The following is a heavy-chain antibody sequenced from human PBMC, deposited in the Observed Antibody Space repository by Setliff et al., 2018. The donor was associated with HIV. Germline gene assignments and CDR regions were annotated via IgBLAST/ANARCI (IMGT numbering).Heavy chain of an antibody. D-gene: IGHD1-26*01. CDR3: VRDPIEGYPGYFDY. Sequence: PGGSLRLSCVASGFTFSTYAINWVRLAPGKGLEWVSSISIGSGGAIDYADSVQGRFTISRDNSKNTLFLQMNSLRPEDTATYYCVRDPIEGYPGYFDYWGQGTLVTVSS. CDR2: ISIGSGGAI. V-gene: IGHV3-23*01. J-gene: IGHJ4*02. CDR1: GFTFSTYA.